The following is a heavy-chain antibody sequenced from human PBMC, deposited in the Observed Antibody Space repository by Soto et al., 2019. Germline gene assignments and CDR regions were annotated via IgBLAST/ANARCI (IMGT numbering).Heavy chain of an antibody. CDR3: ARLGFCSSTDCYXNAFDI. J-gene: IGHJ3*02. CDR1: GGSISNSY. D-gene: IGHD2-2*01. Sequence: SETLSLTCSVSGGSISNSYWSWIREPPGKGLEWIGYMFYSGSSTNYNPSLKSRVTISVDTSKNQFSLKLSSVTAADTAVYYCARLGFCSSTDCYXNAFDIWGQGTMVT. CDR2: MFYSGSST. V-gene: IGHV4-59*08.